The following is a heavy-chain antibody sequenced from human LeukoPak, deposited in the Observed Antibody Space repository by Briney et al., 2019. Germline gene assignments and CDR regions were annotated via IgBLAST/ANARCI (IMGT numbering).Heavy chain of an antibody. CDR3: ARSPPGILWANWFDP. D-gene: IGHD2-15*01. V-gene: IGHV4-59*08. CDR1: GGSISSYY. J-gene: IGHJ5*02. Sequence: SETLSLTCTVSGGSISSYYWSWIRQPPGKGLEWIGYIYYSGSTNHNPSLKSRVTISVDTSKNQFSLKLSSVTAADTAVYYCARSPPGILWANWFDPWGQGTLVTVSS. CDR2: IYYSGST.